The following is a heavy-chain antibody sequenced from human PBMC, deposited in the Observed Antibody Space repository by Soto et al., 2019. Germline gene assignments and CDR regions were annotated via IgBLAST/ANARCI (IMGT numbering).Heavy chain of an antibody. CDR1: GFTVSSNY. J-gene: IGHJ4*02. Sequence: EVHLVESGGGVIQPGGSLRLSCAASGFTVSSNYMSWVRQAPGKGLEWVSVIYSGGSTYYADSVKGRFTISRDNSKNTLYLQMNSLRAEDTAVYYCARHITMDPLLVYWGQGTLVTVSS. CDR3: ARHITMDPLLVY. CDR2: IYSGGST. D-gene: IGHD3-10*01. V-gene: IGHV3-53*01.